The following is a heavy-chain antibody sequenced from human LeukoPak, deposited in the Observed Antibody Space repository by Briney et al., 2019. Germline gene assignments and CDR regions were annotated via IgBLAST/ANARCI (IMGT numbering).Heavy chain of an antibody. D-gene: IGHD1-26*01. Sequence: GGSLRLSCAASGFTFSSYDMHWVRQATGKGLEWVSAIGTAGDPYYPGSVKGRFTISRENAKNSLYLQMNSLRAGDTAVYYCARGRHIGVGATIHFDYWGQGTLVTVSS. CDR2: IGTAGDP. J-gene: IGHJ4*02. V-gene: IGHV3-13*05. CDR1: GFTFSSYD. CDR3: ARGRHIGVGATIHFDY.